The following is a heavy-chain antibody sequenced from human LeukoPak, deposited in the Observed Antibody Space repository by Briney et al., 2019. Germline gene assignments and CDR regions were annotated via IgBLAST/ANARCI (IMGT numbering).Heavy chain of an antibody. D-gene: IGHD3/OR15-3a*01. CDR2: IYYSGST. J-gene: IGHJ4*02. CDR1: GGSVSSSSYY. CDR3: ARQTGSGLFILP. Sequence: SETLSLTCTVSGGSVSSSSYYWGWIRQPPGKGLEWIGSIYYSGSTYYNPSLKSRVTISVDTSKNQFSLRLTSVTAADTAVYYCARQTGSGLFILPGGQGTLVTVSS. V-gene: IGHV4-39*01.